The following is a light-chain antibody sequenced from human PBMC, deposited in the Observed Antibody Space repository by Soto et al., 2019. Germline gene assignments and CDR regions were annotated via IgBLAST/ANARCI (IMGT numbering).Light chain of an antibody. J-gene: IGKJ1*01. Sequence: EIVLTQSPGTLSLSPGERATLSCRASQNVGSRYLAWYQQKPGQAPRLLIYGTSNRATGIPDRFSGSGSGTDFSLTISSLEPGDIGVYYCQQYGSSPRTFGQGTKVDIK. CDR1: QNVGSRY. CDR3: QQYGSSPRT. V-gene: IGKV3-20*01. CDR2: GTS.